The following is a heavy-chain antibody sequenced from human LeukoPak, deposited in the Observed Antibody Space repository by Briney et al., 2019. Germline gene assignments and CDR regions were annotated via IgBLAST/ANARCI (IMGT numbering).Heavy chain of an antibody. D-gene: IGHD3-10*01. Sequence: ASVKVSCKASGGTFSSYAISWVRQAPGQGLEWMGWISAYNGNTNYAQKLQGRVTMTTDTSTSTAYMELRSLRSDDTAVYYCARARGNNPLWFGELDYWGQGTLVTVSS. V-gene: IGHV1-18*01. J-gene: IGHJ4*02. CDR1: GGTFSSYA. CDR2: ISAYNGNT. CDR3: ARARGNNPLWFGELDY.